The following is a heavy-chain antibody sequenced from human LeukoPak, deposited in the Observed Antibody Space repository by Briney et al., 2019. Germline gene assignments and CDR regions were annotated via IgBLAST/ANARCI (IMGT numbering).Heavy chain of an antibody. D-gene: IGHD3-3*01. CDR3: ARYDFWSGEYYYYYMDV. J-gene: IGHJ6*03. V-gene: IGHV3-21*01. CDR1: GFTFSSYS. Sequence: GGSLRLSGAASGFTFSSYSMNWVRQAPGKGLEWVSSISSSSSYIYYADSVKGRFTISRDNAKNSLYLQMNSLRAEDTAVYYCARYDFWSGEYYYYYMDVWGKGTTVTVSS. CDR2: ISSSSSYI.